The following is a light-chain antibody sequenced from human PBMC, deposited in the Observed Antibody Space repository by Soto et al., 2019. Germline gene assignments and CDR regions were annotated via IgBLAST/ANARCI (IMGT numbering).Light chain of an antibody. CDR1: QSVSRSY. J-gene: IGKJ1*01. Sequence: EIVLTQSPGTLSLSPGERATLSCRASQSVSRSYLAWYQQKPGQAPRLLIYGASSRATGIPDRFSGSGSGTDFPLTISRLAPEDFAVYYCQQYGSSPPWTFGQGTKVEIK. CDR3: QQYGSSPPWT. V-gene: IGKV3-20*01. CDR2: GAS.